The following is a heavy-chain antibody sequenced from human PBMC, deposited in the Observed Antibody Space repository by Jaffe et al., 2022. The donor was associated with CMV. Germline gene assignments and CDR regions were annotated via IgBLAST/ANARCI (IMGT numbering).Heavy chain of an antibody. CDR3: ARVEMATIKALR. Sequence: QVQLQQWGAGLLKPSETLSLTCAVYGGSFSGYYWSWIRQPPGKGLEWIGEINHSGSTNYNPSLKSRVTISVDTSKNQFSLKLSSVTAADTAVYYCARVEMATIKALRWGQGTLVTVSS. D-gene: IGHD5-12*01. J-gene: IGHJ4*02. CDR1: GGSFSGYY. V-gene: IGHV4-34*01. CDR2: INHSGST.